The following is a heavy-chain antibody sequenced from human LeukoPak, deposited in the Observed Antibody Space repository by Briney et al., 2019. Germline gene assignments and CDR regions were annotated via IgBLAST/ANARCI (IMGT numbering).Heavy chain of an antibody. CDR2: ISSSGSTI. Sequence: PGGSLRLSCAASGFTFGDYYMSWLRQAPGKGLEWVSYISSSGSTIYYADPVKGRFTISRDNAKNSLYLQMNSLRAEDTAVYYCAFWYNWNDEGVPYGMDVWGQGTTVTVSS. CDR3: AFWYNWNDEGVPYGMDV. J-gene: IGHJ6*02. V-gene: IGHV3-11*01. CDR1: GFTFGDYY. D-gene: IGHD1-1*01.